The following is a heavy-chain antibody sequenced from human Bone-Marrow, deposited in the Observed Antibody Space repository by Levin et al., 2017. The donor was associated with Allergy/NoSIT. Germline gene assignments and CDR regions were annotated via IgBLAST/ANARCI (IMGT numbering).Heavy chain of an antibody. Sequence: GESLKISCKASGYTFTSYGIHWVRQAPGQRLEWMGWINAGSGNTKYSQNFQGTVTITRDTSATTAYMELNSLRSEDTAVFYCARSQTAGGTLYFDYWGQGTLVTVSA. D-gene: IGHD6-13*01. V-gene: IGHV1-3*01. CDR2: INAGSGNT. J-gene: IGHJ4*02. CDR3: ARSQTAGGTLYFDY. CDR1: GYTFTSYG.